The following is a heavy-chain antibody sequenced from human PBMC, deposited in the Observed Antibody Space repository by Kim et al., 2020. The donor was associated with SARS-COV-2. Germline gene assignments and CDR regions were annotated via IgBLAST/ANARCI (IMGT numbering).Heavy chain of an antibody. J-gene: IGHJ3*02. CDR1: GFTFSSYG. CDR3: ARDNIRDSSGHRAFDI. CDR2: IWYDGSNK. D-gene: IGHD3-22*01. V-gene: IGHV3-33*01. Sequence: GGSLRLSCAASGFTFSSYGMHWVRQAPGKGLEWVAVIWYDGSNKYYADSVKGRFTISRDNSKNTLYLQMNSLRAEDTAVYYCARDNIRDSSGHRAFDIWGQGTMVTVSS.